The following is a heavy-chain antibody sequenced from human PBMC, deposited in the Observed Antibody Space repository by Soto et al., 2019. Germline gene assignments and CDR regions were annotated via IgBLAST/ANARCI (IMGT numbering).Heavy chain of an antibody. Sequence: EVQLVESGGDLVQPGGSLRLSCAASGFSFTTFWMSWVRQAPGKGLEWVANINQDGSVIYYVDSVKGRFTISRDNAENSVFLQMNSLRAEDTAVYYCARTYITPGAKGCWDYWGQGTLVTVSS. CDR2: INQDGSVI. V-gene: IGHV3-7*01. CDR3: ARTYITPGAKGCWDY. CDR1: GFSFTTFW. J-gene: IGHJ4*02. D-gene: IGHD2-2*01.